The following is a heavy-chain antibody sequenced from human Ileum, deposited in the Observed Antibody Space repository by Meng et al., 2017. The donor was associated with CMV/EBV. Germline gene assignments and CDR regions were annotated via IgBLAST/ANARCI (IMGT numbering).Heavy chain of an antibody. V-gene: IGHV1-69*06. Sequence: SGGTFRSYAISWVRQAPGQGLEWMGGIIPIFGTANYAQKFQGRATITADKSTSTAYMELSSLRSENTAVYYCARDRSPYSGSYSVDPWGQGTLVTVSS. CDR2: IIPIFGTA. CDR1: GGTFRSYA. CDR3: ARDRSPYSGSYSVDP. J-gene: IGHJ5*02. D-gene: IGHD1-26*01.